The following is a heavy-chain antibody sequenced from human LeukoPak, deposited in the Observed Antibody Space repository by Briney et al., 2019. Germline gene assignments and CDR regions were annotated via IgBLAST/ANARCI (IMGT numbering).Heavy chain of an antibody. CDR3: AKGSTYYDFWSGPTPLGTTVDY. Sequence: PGGSLRLSCAASGFSVSSNYMSWVRQAPGKGLEWVSAISGSGGSTYYADSVKGRFTISRDNSKNTLYLQMNSLRAEDTAVYYCAKGSTYYDFWSGPTPLGTTVDYWGQGTLVTVSS. CDR2: ISGSGGST. CDR1: GFSVSSNY. V-gene: IGHV3-23*01. D-gene: IGHD3-3*01. J-gene: IGHJ4*02.